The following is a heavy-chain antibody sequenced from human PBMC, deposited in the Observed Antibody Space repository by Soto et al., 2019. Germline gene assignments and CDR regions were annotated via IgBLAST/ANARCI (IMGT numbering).Heavy chain of an antibody. CDR2: ITPIFGAA. Sequence: AVKVSCKGSGGTFSNYPISWVRPAPGQGLEWMGGITPIFGAANYAQKFQGRVTITADESTNTAYMELSSLRSEDTALYYCARGCSYDILTAHSYWGQGTLVTVSS. CDR3: ARGCSYDILTAHSY. D-gene: IGHD3-9*01. CDR1: GGTFSNYP. V-gene: IGHV1-69*13. J-gene: IGHJ4*02.